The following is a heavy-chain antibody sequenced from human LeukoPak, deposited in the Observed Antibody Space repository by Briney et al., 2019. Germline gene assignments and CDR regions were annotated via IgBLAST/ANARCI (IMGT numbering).Heavy chain of an antibody. CDR1: GFTFSSHW. Sequence: GGSLRLSCTASGFTFSSHWMTWVRQPPGKGLEWVANIKEDGSVKYYVDSVKGRFTISRDNTKNALYLQMNSLRADDTAVYFCARDSTWLLDYWGQGTLVTVSS. J-gene: IGHJ4*02. CDR3: ARDSTWLLDY. D-gene: IGHD6-19*01. V-gene: IGHV3-7*03. CDR2: IKEDGSVK.